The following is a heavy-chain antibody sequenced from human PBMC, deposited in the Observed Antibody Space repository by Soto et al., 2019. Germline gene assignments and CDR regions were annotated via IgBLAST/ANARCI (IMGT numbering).Heavy chain of an antibody. D-gene: IGHD2-2*01. J-gene: IGHJ6*02. V-gene: IGHV1-46*01. Sequence: GASVKVSCKASGYTFTSYYMHWVRQAPGQGLEWMGIINPSGGSTSYAQKLQGRVTMTRDTSTSTVYMELSSLRSEDTAVYYCAYSKRSFYCSSTSCDYLGQRYYGMDVWGQGTTVTVSS. CDR3: AYSKRSFYCSSTSCDYLGQRYYGMDV. CDR1: GYTFTSYY. CDR2: INPSGGST.